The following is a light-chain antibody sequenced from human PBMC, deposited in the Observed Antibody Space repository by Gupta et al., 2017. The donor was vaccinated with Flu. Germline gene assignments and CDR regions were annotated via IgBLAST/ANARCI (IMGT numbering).Light chain of an antibody. CDR2: DAS. V-gene: IGKV3-15*01. J-gene: IGKJ4*01. Sequence: PGERATLSCRASHSVSSNLAWYQQKPGQAPRLLIYDASTRATGIPARCSGSGSGTEFTLTISSLQSEDYALYFCQQYDDWPSFGGGTTVEIK. CDR3: QQYDDWPS. CDR1: HSVSSN.